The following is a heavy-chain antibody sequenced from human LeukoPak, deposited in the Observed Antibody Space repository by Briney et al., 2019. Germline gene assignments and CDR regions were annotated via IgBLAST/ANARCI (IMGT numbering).Heavy chain of an antibody. V-gene: IGHV3-48*01. CDR2: ISSSSSTI. CDR3: ARDLYSSSWKVPGWFDP. J-gene: IGHJ5*02. Sequence: GGSLRLSCAASRFTFSSYPMNWVRQAPGKGLKWVSYISSSSSTIYYADSVKGRFAISRDNAKNSLYLQMNSLRAEDTAVYYCARDLYSSSWKVPGWFDPWGQGTLVTVSS. CDR1: RFTFSSYP. D-gene: IGHD6-13*01.